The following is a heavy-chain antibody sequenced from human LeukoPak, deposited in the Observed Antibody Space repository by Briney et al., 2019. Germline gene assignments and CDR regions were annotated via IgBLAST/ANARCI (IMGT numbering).Heavy chain of an antibody. CDR3: ARHDGYCSSTTCWGGAFNI. V-gene: IGHV4-59*08. Sequence: SETLSLTCTVSGGSISSYYWSWIRQPPGKGLEWIGYIYHSGSTDYNPSLKSRVTISVDTPKSQFSLKLTSVTAADTAVYYCARHDGYCSSTTCWGGAFNIWGLGTMVTVSS. D-gene: IGHD2-2*01. CDR1: GGSISSYY. CDR2: IYHSGST. J-gene: IGHJ3*02.